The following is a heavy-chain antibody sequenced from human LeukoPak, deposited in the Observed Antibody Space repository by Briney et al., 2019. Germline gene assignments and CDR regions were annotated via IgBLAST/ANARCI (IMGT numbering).Heavy chain of an antibody. D-gene: IGHD4-23*01. CDR2: ISSSSSYI. Sequence: GGSLRLSCAASGFTFSSYSMKWVRQAPGKGLEWVSSISSSSSYIYYADSVKGRFTISRDNAKNSLYLQMNSLRAEDTAVYYCARESGNFYYYYGMDVWGQGTTVTVSS. J-gene: IGHJ6*02. CDR1: GFTFSSYS. CDR3: ARESGNFYYYYGMDV. V-gene: IGHV3-21*01.